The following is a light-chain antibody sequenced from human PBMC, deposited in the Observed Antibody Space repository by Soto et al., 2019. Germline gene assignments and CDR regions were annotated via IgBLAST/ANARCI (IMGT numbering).Light chain of an antibody. CDR1: QSVSNNY. J-gene: IGKJ1*01. V-gene: IGKV3-20*01. CDR3: QQYSNLWT. Sequence: IVLTQSPGTLSLSPWERATLSCRTSQSVSNNYLAWYQQKPGQAPRLLIYGASSRATGIPDRFSGSGSGTDFTLSISRLEPEDFAVYYCQQYSNLWTFGQGTKVDIK. CDR2: GAS.